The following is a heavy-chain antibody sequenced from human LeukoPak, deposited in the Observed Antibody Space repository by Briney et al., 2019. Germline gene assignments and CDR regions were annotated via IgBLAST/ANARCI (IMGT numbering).Heavy chain of an antibody. J-gene: IGHJ1*01. CDR3: AGGPYYYDSSGSGPVNQH. Sequence: GGSLRLSCAASGPTVSSNYMSWFRQAPEKGLEWVSVIYSGGSTYYADSVKGRFTISRDNSKNTLYLQMNSLRAEDTAVYYRAGGPYYYDSSGSGPVNQHWGQGTLATVSS. V-gene: IGHV3-53*01. CDR2: IYSGGST. D-gene: IGHD3-22*01. CDR1: GPTVSSNY.